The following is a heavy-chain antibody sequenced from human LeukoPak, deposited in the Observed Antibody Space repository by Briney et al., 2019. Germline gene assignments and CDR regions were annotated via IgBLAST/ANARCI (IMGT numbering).Heavy chain of an antibody. D-gene: IGHD2-15*01. CDR3: AKPDDSADYYYGMDV. Sequence: QPGGSLRLSCAASGFTFSSYGMHWVRQAPGKGLEWVAVISYDGSNKYYADSVKGRFTISRDNSKNTLYLQMNSLRAEDTAMYYCAKPDDSADYYYGMDVWGQGTTVTVSS. V-gene: IGHV3-30*18. J-gene: IGHJ6*02. CDR2: ISYDGSNK. CDR1: GFTFSSYG.